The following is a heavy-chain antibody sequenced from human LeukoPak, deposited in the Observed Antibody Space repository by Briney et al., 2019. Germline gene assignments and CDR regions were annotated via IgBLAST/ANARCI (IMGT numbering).Heavy chain of an antibody. V-gene: IGHV1-2*02. CDR1: GYTFTGYY. D-gene: IGHD6-19*01. J-gene: IGHJ4*02. CDR2: INPNSGGT. CDR3: ARGPVGPEWLVWDFDY. Sequence: ASVKVSCKASGYTFTGYYMHWVRQAPGQGLEWMGWINPNSGGTNYAQKFQGRVTTTRDTSISTAYMELSRLRSDDTAVYYCARGPVGPEWLVWDFDYWGQGTLVTVSS.